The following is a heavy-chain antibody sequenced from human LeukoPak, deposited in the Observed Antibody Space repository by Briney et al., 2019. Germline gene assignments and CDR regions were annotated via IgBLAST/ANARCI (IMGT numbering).Heavy chain of an antibody. CDR1: GFTFSSYG. CDR3: AKAPGFDSSGSWYFQH. D-gene: IGHD3-22*01. Sequence: GGSLRLSCAASGFTFSSYGMHWVRQAPGKGLEWVAFIRYDGSNKYYADSVKGRFTISRDNSKNTLYLQMNSLRAEDTAVYYCAKAPGFDSSGSWYFQHWGQGTLVTVSS. V-gene: IGHV3-30*02. CDR2: IRYDGSNK. J-gene: IGHJ1*01.